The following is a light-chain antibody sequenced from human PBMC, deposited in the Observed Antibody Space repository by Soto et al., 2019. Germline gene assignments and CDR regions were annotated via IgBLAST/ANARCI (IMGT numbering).Light chain of an antibody. CDR1: QSISSY. CDR2: DAS. CDR3: QQSGRSPYT. V-gene: IGKV3-20*01. J-gene: IGKJ2*01. Sequence: EVVLTQSPDTLSLPPGERATLSCRASQSISSYLAWYQQKPGQAPRLLIYDASSRATGIPARFSGSGSGTDFTLTISRLESEDFAVYYCQQSGRSPYTFGQGTKVDIK.